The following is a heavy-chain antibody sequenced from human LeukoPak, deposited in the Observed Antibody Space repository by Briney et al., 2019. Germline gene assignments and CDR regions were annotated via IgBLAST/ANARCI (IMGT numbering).Heavy chain of an antibody. V-gene: IGHV1-46*01. Sequence: GASVKVSCKASGYTFISHGISWVRQAPGQGLEWMGITDPIGGSTNYAQKFQGRVTMTRDTSTSTVYMELSSLRSDDTAVYYCARLKASYYGSGSYYFDYWGQGTLVTVSS. J-gene: IGHJ4*02. CDR3: ARLKASYYGSGSYYFDY. CDR2: TDPIGGST. D-gene: IGHD3-10*01. CDR1: GYTFISHG.